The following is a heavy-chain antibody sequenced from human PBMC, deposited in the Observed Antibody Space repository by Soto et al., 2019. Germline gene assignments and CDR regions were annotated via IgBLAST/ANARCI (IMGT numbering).Heavy chain of an antibody. V-gene: IGHV1-8*01. CDR1: GYTCTCYC. Sequence: KGVGYTCTCYCIHWLRKKTGQGLEWMGWMNPNSGNTGYAQKFQGRVTMTRNTSISTAYMELSSLRSEDTAVYYCARGGSGSYYFVISYYYGMDVWGQGTTVTVSS. J-gene: IGHJ6*02. D-gene: IGHD1-26*01. CDR2: MNPNSGNT. CDR3: ARGGSGSYYFVISYYYGMDV.